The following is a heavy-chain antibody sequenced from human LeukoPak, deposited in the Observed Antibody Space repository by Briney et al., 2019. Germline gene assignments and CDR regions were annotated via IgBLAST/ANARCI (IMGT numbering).Heavy chain of an antibody. Sequence: GGSLRLSCAASGFTFDDYGMSWVRQAPGKGLEWVWGINWNGGSTGYADSVKGRFTISRDNAKNSLYLQMNSLRAEDTALYYCARPRGGNYYYYMDVWGKGTTVTVSS. CDR2: INWNGGST. V-gene: IGHV3-20*04. CDR3: ARPRGGNYYYYMDV. D-gene: IGHD1-26*01. CDR1: GFTFDDYG. J-gene: IGHJ6*03.